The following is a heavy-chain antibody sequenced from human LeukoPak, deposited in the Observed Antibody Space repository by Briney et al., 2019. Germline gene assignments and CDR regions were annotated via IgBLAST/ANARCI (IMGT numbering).Heavy chain of an antibody. CDR1: GGSISSSNW. V-gene: IGHV4-4*02. D-gene: IGHD3-3*01. CDR2: IYYSGST. J-gene: IGHJ4*02. CDR3: ARSGKYYDAIDY. Sequence: SGTLSLTCAVSGGSISSSNWWTWVRQPPGKGLEWIGYIYYSGSTNYNPSLKSRVTMTVDTSKNQFSLNLNSVTAADTAVYYCARSGKYYDAIDYWGQGILVTVSS.